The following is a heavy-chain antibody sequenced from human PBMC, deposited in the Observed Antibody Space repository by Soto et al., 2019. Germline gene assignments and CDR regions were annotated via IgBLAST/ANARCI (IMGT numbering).Heavy chain of an antibody. CDR3: AKIGGQKDYGDRETWYFDL. J-gene: IGHJ2*01. CDR2: ISYDGSNK. CDR1: GFTFSSYG. D-gene: IGHD4-17*01. V-gene: IGHV3-30*18. Sequence: QVQLVESGGGVVQPGRSLRISCAASGFTFSSYGMHWVRQAPGKGLEWVAVISYDGSNKYYADSVKGRFTISRDNSKNTLYLQMNSLRADDTAVYYCAKIGGQKDYGDRETWYFDLWGRGTLVTVSS.